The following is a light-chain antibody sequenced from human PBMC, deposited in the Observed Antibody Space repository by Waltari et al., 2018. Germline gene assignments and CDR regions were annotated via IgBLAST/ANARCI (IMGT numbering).Light chain of an antibody. CDR3: QHDVRSPAT. V-gene: IGKV3-20*01. CDR2: GAS. Sequence: EIVLTQSPGTLSLSPGERATLSCRASQSVRGSLAWYQQKAGQAPRLLSYGASSRATGIPGRFSGSGSGTDFSLTISRREPEDFAVYYCQHDVRSPATFGQGTKVEI. CDR1: QSVRGS. J-gene: IGKJ1*01.